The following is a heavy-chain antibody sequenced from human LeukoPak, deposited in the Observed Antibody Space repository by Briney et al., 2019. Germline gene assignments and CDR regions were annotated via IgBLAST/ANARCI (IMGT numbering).Heavy chain of an antibody. D-gene: IGHD2-21*01. CDR1: GFTFSSYG. V-gene: IGHV3-30*18. CDR2: ISYDGSNK. CDR3: AKSRIHAKYYFDY. Sequence: GGSLRLSCAASGFTFSSYGMHWVRQAPDKGLEWVAVISYDGSNKCYADSVKGRFTISRDNSKNTLYLQMNSLRAEDTAVYYCAKSRIHAKYYFDYWGQGTLVTVSS. J-gene: IGHJ4*02.